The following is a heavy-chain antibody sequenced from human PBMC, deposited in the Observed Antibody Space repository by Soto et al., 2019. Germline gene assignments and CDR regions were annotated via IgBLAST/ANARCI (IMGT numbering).Heavy chain of an antibody. D-gene: IGHD2-8*01. CDR3: ARDPGYCTNGVCYLGRLDY. J-gene: IGHJ4*02. CDR1: GFTFSSYA. V-gene: IGHV3-30-3*01. CDR2: ISYDGSNK. Sequence: QVQLVESGGGVVQPGRSLRLSCAASGFTFSSYAMHWVRQAPGKGLEWVAVISYDGSNKYYADSVKGRFTISRDNSKNTLYLQMNSLRAEDTAVYYCARDPGYCTNGVCYLGRLDYWGQGTLATVSS.